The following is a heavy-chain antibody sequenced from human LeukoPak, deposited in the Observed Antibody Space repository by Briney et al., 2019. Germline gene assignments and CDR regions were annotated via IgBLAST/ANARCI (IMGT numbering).Heavy chain of an antibody. Sequence: PGGSLRLSCAASGFTFDDYTMHWVRQAPGKGLEWVSLISWDAVSTYFADSVKGRFTISRDNSKNSLYLQMNSLRTEDTALYYCAKETQQGGFDYWGQGTLVTVSS. CDR1: GFTFDDYT. V-gene: IGHV3-43*01. CDR2: ISWDAVST. CDR3: AKETQQGGFDY. D-gene: IGHD3-16*01. J-gene: IGHJ4*02.